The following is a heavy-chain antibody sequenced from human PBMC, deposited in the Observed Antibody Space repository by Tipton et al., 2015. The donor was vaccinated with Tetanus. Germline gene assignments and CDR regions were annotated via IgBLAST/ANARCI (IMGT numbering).Heavy chain of an antibody. CDR3: ARDYTSYYAYYGMDV. Sequence: SLRLSCAASGFIFSDSNMHWVRQAPGKGLEAVALISNDGSLKFYADSVTGRFTISRDNSEDTLYLRMDSLRPEDTAVYYCARDYTSYYAYYGMDVWGQGTTVTVSS. CDR2: ISNDGSLK. J-gene: IGHJ6*02. V-gene: IGHV3-30*04. D-gene: IGHD3-16*01. CDR1: GFIFSDSN.